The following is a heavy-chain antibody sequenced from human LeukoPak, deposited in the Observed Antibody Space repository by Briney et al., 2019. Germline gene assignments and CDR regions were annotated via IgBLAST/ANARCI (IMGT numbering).Heavy chain of an antibody. J-gene: IGHJ4*02. V-gene: IGHV4-31*03. CDR3: ARDHYYDSSGPIT. D-gene: IGHD3-22*01. CDR2: IYYSGST. CDR1: GGSISSGGYY. Sequence: PSQTLSLTCTVSGGSISSGGYYWSWIRQHPGKGLEWIGYIYYSGSTYYNPSLKSRVTISVDTSKNQFSLKLSSATAADTAVYYCARDHYYDSSGPITWGQGTLVTVSS.